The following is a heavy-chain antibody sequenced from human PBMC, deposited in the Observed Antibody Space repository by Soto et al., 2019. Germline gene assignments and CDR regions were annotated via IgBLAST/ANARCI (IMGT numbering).Heavy chain of an antibody. CDR2: VYPNGDT. D-gene: IGHD2-2*03. CDR1: GGSMRNYY. Sequence: QVQLQESGPGLVKPSETLSLTCAASGGSMRNYYWGWIRQPAGKGLEWIGRVYPNGDTTYKPSLRSRVTMSADTSKNQFSLKLNSVTAADTSVYYWARFGYSSLSDWYFDLWGRGTLVTVSS. V-gene: IGHV4-4*07. J-gene: IGHJ2*01. CDR3: ARFGYSSLSDWYFDL.